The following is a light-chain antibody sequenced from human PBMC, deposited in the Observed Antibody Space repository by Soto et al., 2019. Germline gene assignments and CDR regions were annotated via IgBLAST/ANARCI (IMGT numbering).Light chain of an antibody. J-gene: IGKJ1*01. CDR1: QSVRSN. CDR2: DAS. CDR3: QQRYNWPWT. Sequence: ETVLTQSPATLSLSPGERATLSCRASQSVRSNLAWYQHKPGQAPRLLINDASNRATGIPGRFSGSGSGTDFTLTISNLEPEDYAVYYCQQRYNWPWTFGQGAKVEIK. V-gene: IGKV3-11*01.